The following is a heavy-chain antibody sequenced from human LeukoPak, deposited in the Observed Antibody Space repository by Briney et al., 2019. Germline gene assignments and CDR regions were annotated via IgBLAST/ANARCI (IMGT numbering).Heavy chain of an antibody. CDR1: GGSISSYY. D-gene: IGHD3-16*01. CDR2: IYYSGST. V-gene: IGHV4-59*08. J-gene: IGHJ5*02. CDR3: ARQGGDWFDP. Sequence: SETLSLTCTVSGGSISSYYWSWIRQPPGKGLEWIGYIYYSGSTNYNPSLKSRVTISVDTPKNQFSLKLSSVTAADTAVYYCARQGGDWFDPWGQGTLVTVSS.